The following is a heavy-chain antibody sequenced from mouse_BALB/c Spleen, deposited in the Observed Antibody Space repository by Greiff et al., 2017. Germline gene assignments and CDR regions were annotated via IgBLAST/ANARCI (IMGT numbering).Heavy chain of an antibody. CDR2: ISSGSSTI. J-gene: IGHJ3*01. Sequence: EEKLVESGGGLVQPGGSRKLSCAASGFTFSSFGMHWVRQAPEKGLEWVAYISSGSSTIYYADTVKGRFTISRDNPKNTLFLQMTSLRSEDTAMYYCARVYYRYDHLAYWGQGTLVTVSA. V-gene: IGHV5-17*02. CDR3: ARVYYRYDHLAY. CDR1: GFTFSSFG. D-gene: IGHD2-14*01.